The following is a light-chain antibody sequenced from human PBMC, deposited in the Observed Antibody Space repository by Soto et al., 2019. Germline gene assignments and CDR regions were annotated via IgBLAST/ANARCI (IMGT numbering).Light chain of an antibody. CDR2: GTS. J-gene: IGKJ1*01. CDR1: QSVSIN. Sequence: IVMTQSPATLSVSPGDRAPLSCRASQSVSINLAWYQQNPGQVPRLLIYGTSTRATGIPARFSGSGSETEFTLTISSLQSEDFAVYYCHQYHNWPWTFGQGTKVDIK. CDR3: HQYHNWPWT. V-gene: IGKV3-15*01.